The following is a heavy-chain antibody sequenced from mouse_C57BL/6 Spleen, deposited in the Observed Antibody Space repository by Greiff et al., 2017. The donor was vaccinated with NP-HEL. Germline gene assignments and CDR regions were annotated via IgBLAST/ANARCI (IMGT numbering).Heavy chain of an antibody. CDR2: INPNNGGT. D-gene: IGHD1-1*01. V-gene: IGHV1-26*01. CDR1: GYTFTDYY. Sequence: VQLQQSGPELVKPGASVKISCKASGYTFTDYYMNWVKQSHGKSLEWIGDINPNNGGTSYNQKFKGKATLTVDKSSSTAYMELRSLTSEDSAVYYCAREEVVATRAMDYWGQGTSVTVSS. CDR3: AREEVVATRAMDY. J-gene: IGHJ4*01.